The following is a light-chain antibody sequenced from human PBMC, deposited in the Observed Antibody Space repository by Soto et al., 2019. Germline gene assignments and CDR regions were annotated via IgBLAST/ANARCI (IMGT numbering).Light chain of an antibody. CDR3: QQYSSYSG. J-gene: IGKJ1*01. CDR2: DAS. Sequence: DIQVTQSPPTLSASVGDRVTITCRASQTISTWMAWYQQKPGKAPKLLIYDASSLESGVPSRFSGSGSGTEFTLTISSLQPDDFATYYCQQYSSYSGFGQGTKVDIK. V-gene: IGKV1-5*01. CDR1: QTISTW.